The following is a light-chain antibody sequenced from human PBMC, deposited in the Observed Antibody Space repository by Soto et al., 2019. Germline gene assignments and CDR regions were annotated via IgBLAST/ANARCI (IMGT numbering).Light chain of an antibody. CDR1: QSISSW. V-gene: IGKV1-5*03. J-gene: IGKJ1*01. CDR2: KAS. Sequence: DIQMTQSPSTLSASVGDRVTVTCRASQSISSWLAWYQQKAGKAPKLLTYKASALESGVPSRFSGSGSGTEFTLTISSLEPEDFATYYCQHYNTYPWTFGQGTKVDIK. CDR3: QHYNTYPWT.